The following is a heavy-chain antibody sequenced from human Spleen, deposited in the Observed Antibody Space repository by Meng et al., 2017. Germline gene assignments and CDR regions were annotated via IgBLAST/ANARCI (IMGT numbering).Heavy chain of an antibody. CDR1: GFTFSDYV. V-gene: IGHV3-23*01. CDR3: ARHAFQYYYDSSGYYTFDY. CDR2: ISGSGGST. D-gene: IGHD3-22*01. J-gene: IGHJ4*02. Sequence: GESLKISCAASGFTFSDYVMAWVRQAPGKGLEWVSRISGSGGSTYYADSVKGRFTISRDNAKNSLYLQMNSLRAEDTAVYYCARHAFQYYYDSSGYYTFDYWGQGTLVTVSS.